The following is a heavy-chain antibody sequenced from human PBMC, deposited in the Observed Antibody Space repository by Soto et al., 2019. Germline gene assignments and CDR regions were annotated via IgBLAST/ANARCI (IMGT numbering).Heavy chain of an antibody. D-gene: IGHD1-26*01. V-gene: IGHV3-30*18. J-gene: IGHJ4*02. CDR2: ISYDGSNE. Sequence: QVQLVESGGGVVQPGRSLRLSCATSGFIFSSYGMHWVRQVPGKGLEWVALISYDGSNEAYADSVKGRFMITRDKSKSTLYLQMDSLRAEDTAVYYCAKVIESGSYSTALDHWGQGTRVTVSS. CDR1: GFIFSSYG. CDR3: AKVIESGSYSTALDH.